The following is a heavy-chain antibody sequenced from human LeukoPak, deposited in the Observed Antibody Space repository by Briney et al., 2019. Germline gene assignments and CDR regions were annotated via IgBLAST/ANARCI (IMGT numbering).Heavy chain of an antibody. J-gene: IGHJ4*02. CDR1: GFTFRYCS. CDR2: ISSSSKFI. CDR3: AGGSSTDSYYFDY. Sequence: GGSLRLSCAASGFTFRYCSMNWVRQAPGKGLEWISSISSSSKFIYYADSVKGRFTISRDNAQNSVYLQMNSLRAEDTAVYFCAGGSSTDSYYFDYWGQGTLATVSS. V-gene: IGHV3-21*01. D-gene: IGHD2-2*01.